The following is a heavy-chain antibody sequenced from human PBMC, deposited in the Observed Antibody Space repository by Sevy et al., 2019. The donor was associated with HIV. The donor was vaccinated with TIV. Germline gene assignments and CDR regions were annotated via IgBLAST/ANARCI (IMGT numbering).Heavy chain of an antibody. Sequence: GESLKISCAASGFTFSSYAMHWVRQAPGKGLEWVAVISYDGSNKYYADSVKGRFTISRDNSKNTLYLQMNSLRAEDTAVYYCAVAISLRYFYWLLYYYYYYIDVWGKGTTVTVSS. J-gene: IGHJ6*03. CDR1: GFTFSSYA. CDR2: ISYDGSNK. V-gene: IGHV3-30-3*01. CDR3: AVAISLRYFYWLLYYYYYYIDV. D-gene: IGHD3-9*01.